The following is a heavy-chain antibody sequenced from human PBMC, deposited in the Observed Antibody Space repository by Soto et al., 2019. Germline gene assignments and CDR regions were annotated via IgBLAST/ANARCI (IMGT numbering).Heavy chain of an antibody. V-gene: IGHV1-2*02. CDR1: GYTFTAYY. CDR3: ARGAIDHGDF. Sequence: ASVKVYCKASGYTFTAYYVHWVRQAPGRGLEWVGWLNPKSGGTKYAQNFQGRVTMTRDASINTAYMDLRNLRSDDTAVYFCARGAIDHGDFWGQGTLVTVSS. J-gene: IGHJ4*02. CDR2: LNPKSGGT. D-gene: IGHD2-21*01.